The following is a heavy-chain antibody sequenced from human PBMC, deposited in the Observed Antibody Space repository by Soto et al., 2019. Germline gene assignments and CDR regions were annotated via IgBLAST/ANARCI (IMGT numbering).Heavy chain of an antibody. Sequence: QVQLVESGGGVVQPGRSLRLSCAASGFTFSSYGMQWVRQAPGKGLEWVADIWYDGSNKYYADSVKGRFTISRDNSKNTLYLQMNSLRAEDTAVYYCARERDSSSWYEYYYYYYGMDVWGQGTTVTVSS. D-gene: IGHD6-13*01. CDR2: IWYDGSNK. CDR3: ARERDSSSWYEYYYYYYGMDV. CDR1: GFTFSSYG. V-gene: IGHV3-33*01. J-gene: IGHJ6*02.